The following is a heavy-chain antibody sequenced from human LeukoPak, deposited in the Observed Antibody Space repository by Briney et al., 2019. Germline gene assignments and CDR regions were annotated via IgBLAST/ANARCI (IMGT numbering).Heavy chain of an antibody. D-gene: IGHD4-17*01. V-gene: IGHV4-61*01. CDR2: IYYSGST. Sequence: SETLSLTCTVSGGSVSSGSYYWSWIRQPPGKGLERIGYIYYSGSTNYNPSLKSRVTISVDTSKNQFSLKLSSVTAADTAVYYCARDNYGDYYYYGMDVWGKGTTVTVSS. CDR3: ARDNYGDYYYYGMDV. J-gene: IGHJ6*04. CDR1: GGSVSSGSYY.